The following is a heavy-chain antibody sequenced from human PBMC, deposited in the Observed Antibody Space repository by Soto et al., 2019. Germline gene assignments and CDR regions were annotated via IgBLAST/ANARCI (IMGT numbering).Heavy chain of an antibody. CDR2: ISSDSRTI. D-gene: IGHD3-3*01. J-gene: IGHJ6*02. V-gene: IGHV3-48*02. Sequence: GGSLRLSCVASGFSLSDYAVNWVRQAPGKGLEWVSFISSDSRTIHYADSVEGRFTVSRDNARNSVSLQMDSLRDEDAAVYYCARIKLVEWFFINVDVYDMDVWGQGTPVTVSS. CDR3: ARIKLVEWFFINVDVYDMDV. CDR1: GFSLSDYA.